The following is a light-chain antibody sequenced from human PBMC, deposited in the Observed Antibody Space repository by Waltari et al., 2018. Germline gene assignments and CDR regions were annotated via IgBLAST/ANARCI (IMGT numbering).Light chain of an antibody. CDR2: YDS. Sequence: SYVLTQPPSVSVAPGETASITCGGDNIGSYSVHWYQQKPGQAPVLVIFYDSDRPSGFPGRFSGSNSGNTATLTITSVEAGDEARYYCQVWHADIDPGVFGTGTEVTVL. V-gene: IGLV3-21*04. CDR3: QVWHADIDPGV. CDR1: NIGSYS. J-gene: IGLJ1*01.